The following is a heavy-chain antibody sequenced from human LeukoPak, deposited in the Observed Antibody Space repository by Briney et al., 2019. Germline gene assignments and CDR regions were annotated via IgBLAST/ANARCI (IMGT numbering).Heavy chain of an antibody. D-gene: IGHD2/OR15-2a*01. CDR3: ASDRGTFGADY. CDR2: INPNGGYT. Sequence: ASVKVSCKASGFTFSSHFMHWVRQAPGQGLEWIGMINPNGGYTTYAQKFRGRLTMTRDTSTSTVYMELSSLTSEDTAVFYCASDRGTFGADYWGQGTLVTVPS. V-gene: IGHV1-46*01. CDR1: GFTFSSHF. J-gene: IGHJ4*02.